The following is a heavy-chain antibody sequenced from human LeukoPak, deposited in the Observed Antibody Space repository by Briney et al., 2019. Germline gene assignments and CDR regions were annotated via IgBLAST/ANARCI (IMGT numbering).Heavy chain of an antibody. Sequence: PGGSLRLSCAASGFTFSSYGMSWVRQAPGKGLEWVSAISGSGGSTYYADSVKGRFTISRDNSKNTLYLQMNSLRAEDTAVYYCAKITGCSSASCYSHWGQGTLVTVSS. CDR1: GFTFSSYG. V-gene: IGHV3-23*01. CDR2: ISGSGGST. D-gene: IGHD2-2*01. J-gene: IGHJ4*02. CDR3: AKITGCSSASCYSH.